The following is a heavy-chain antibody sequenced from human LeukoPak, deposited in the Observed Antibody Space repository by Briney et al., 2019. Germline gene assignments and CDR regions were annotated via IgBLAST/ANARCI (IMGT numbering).Heavy chain of an antibody. D-gene: IGHD2-15*01. CDR1: GGSISSSSYY. V-gene: IGHV4-39*07. J-gene: IGHJ4*02. CDR3: AGAYCSGGSCYYYFDY. CDR2: IYYSGST. Sequence: SETLSLTCTVSGGSISSSSYYWGWIRQPPGKGLEWIGSIYYSGSTYYNPSLKSRVTISVDTSKNQFSLKLSSVTAADTAVYYCAGAYCSGGSCYYYFDYWGQGTLVTVSS.